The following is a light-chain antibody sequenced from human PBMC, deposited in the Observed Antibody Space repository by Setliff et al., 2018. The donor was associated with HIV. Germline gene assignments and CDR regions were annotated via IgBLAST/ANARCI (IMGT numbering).Light chain of an antibody. CDR3: ATWDENVNGPV. Sequence: QSALTQPPSASGTPGQRVTISCSGSTSNIGSNNVVWYYQPPGTAPKLLIYRNNRRPSGVPDRFSGSKSGTSASLAISGLQSADEADYYCATWDENVNGPVFGSGTKGTVL. CDR2: RNN. V-gene: IGLV1-44*01. CDR1: TSNIGSNN. J-gene: IGLJ1*01.